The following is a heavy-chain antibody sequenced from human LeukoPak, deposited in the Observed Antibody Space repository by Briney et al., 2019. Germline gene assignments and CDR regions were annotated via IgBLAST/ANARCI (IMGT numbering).Heavy chain of an antibody. V-gene: IGHV4-59*08. CDR2: IYYSGST. J-gene: IGHJ4*02. D-gene: IGHD4-23*01. Sequence: SETLSLTCTVSGGSISSYYWSWIRQPPGKGLEWIGYIYYSGSTYYNPSLKSRVTISVDTSKNQFSLKLSSVTAADTAVYYCARAMVTPYYFDYWGQGTLVTVSS. CDR3: ARAMVTPYYFDY. CDR1: GGSISSYY.